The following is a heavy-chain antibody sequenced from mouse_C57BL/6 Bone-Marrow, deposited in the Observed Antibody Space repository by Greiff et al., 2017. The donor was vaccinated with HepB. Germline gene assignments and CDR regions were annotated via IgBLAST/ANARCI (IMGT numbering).Heavy chain of an antibody. Sequence: VQLQQSGAELVKPGASVKLSCKASGYTFTSYWMHWVKQRPGQGLEWIGMIHPNSGSTNYNEKFKSKATLTVDKSSSTAYMQLSSLTSEDSAVYYGARLGITTVVALRYFDVWGTGTTVTVSS. CDR3: ARLGITTVVALRYFDV. D-gene: IGHD1-1*01. CDR2: IHPNSGST. CDR1: GYTFTSYW. J-gene: IGHJ1*03. V-gene: IGHV1-64*01.